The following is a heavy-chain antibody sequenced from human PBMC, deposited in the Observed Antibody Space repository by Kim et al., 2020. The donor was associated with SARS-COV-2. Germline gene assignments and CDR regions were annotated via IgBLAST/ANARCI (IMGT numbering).Heavy chain of an antibody. Sequence: SETLSLTCIVSGGSISSYYWSWIRQPPGKGLEWIGYIHYSGSTNYNPSLKSRVTISVDTSKNQFSLKLSSVTAADTAVYYCARDNNANFDYWGQGTLVTV. CDR2: IHYSGST. V-gene: IGHV4-59*01. D-gene: IGHD1-20*01. CDR1: GGSISSYY. J-gene: IGHJ4*02. CDR3: ARDNNANFDY.